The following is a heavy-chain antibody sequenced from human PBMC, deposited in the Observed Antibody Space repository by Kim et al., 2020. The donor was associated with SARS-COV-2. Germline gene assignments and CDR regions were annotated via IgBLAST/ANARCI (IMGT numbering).Heavy chain of an antibody. Sequence: GGSLRLSCEGSGFSFSRYWMNWVRQAPGKGLEWVANIKEDGSEKDYVDSVKRRFTISRDNARNSLYLQMNSLRVEDTAVYYCARGTSSPGTDYWGQGTL. V-gene: IGHV3-7*03. CDR3: ARGTSSPGTDY. CDR1: GFSFSRYW. CDR2: IKEDGSEK. D-gene: IGHD6-13*01. J-gene: IGHJ4*02.